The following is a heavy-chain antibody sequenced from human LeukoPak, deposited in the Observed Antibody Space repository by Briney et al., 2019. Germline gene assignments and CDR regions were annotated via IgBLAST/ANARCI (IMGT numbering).Heavy chain of an antibody. D-gene: IGHD3-3*01. CDR3: ARDTDFWSGYYTGFDY. Sequence: ASVKVSCKASGYTFTSYCISWVRQAPRQGLEWMGWISANNGNTNYAQKLQGRVTMTTDTSTSTAYMELRSLRSDDTAVYYCARDTDFWSGYYTGFDYWGQGTLVTVSS. CDR1: GYTFTSYC. J-gene: IGHJ4*02. CDR2: ISANNGNT. V-gene: IGHV1-18*01.